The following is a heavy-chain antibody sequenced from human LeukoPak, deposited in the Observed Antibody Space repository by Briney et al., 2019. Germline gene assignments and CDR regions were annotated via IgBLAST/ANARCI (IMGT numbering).Heavy chain of an antibody. CDR2: IYYSGST. V-gene: IGHV4-39*07. CDR1: GGSISSSSYY. J-gene: IGHJ5*02. D-gene: IGHD1-26*01. Sequence: PSETLSLTCTVSGGSISSSSYYWGWIRQPPGKGLEWIGSIYYSGSTYYNPSLKSRVTISVDTSKNQFSLKLSSVTAADTAVYYCAVGRWEISWFDPWGQGTLVTVSS. CDR3: AVGRWEISWFDP.